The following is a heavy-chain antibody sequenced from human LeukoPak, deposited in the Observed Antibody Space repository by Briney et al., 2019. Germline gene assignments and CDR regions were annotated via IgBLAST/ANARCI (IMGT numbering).Heavy chain of an antibody. D-gene: IGHD6-19*01. V-gene: IGHV3-21*01. CDR1: GFTFSSYS. J-gene: IGHJ4*02. CDR2: ISNSRSYK. Sequence: GGCLRLSCAASGFTFSSYSMNWVRQAPGEGREWVSSISNSRSYKYYADSVKGRFTISRDNAKNSLYLQMNSLRAEDTAVYYCAREHSSGWYRRGDYWGQGTLVTVSS. CDR3: AREHSSGWYRRGDY.